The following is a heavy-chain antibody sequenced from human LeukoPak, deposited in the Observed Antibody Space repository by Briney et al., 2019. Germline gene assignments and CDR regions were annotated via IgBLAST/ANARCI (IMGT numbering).Heavy chain of an antibody. CDR1: GGSISSSSYY. D-gene: IGHD5-24*01. CDR2: IYYSGST. Sequence: KPSETLSLTCTVSGGSISSSSYYWGWIRQPPGKGLEWIGSIYYSGSTYYNPSLKSRVTISVDTSKNQFSLKLSSVTAADTAVYYCARVFEEMATTPVYYYYMDVWGKGTTVTISS. CDR3: ARVFEEMATTPVYYYYMDV. V-gene: IGHV4-39*07. J-gene: IGHJ6*03.